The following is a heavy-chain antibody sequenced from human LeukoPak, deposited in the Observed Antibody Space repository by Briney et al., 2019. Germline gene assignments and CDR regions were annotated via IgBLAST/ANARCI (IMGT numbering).Heavy chain of an antibody. Sequence: PGGSLRLSCAASGLSFSKAWMSWVRQAPGKGLEWVGRIKSKSDDGTAVYTAPVKGRFTISRDDSKDTLYLQMNSLRTEDTAVYYCTTDDGGGLGHWGQGTLVTVSS. J-gene: IGHJ4*02. V-gene: IGHV3-15*01. D-gene: IGHD2-15*01. CDR1: GLSFSKAW. CDR2: IKSKSDDGTA. CDR3: TTDDGGGLGH.